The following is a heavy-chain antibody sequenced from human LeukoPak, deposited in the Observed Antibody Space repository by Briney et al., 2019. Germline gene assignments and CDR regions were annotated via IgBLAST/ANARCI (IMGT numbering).Heavy chain of an antibody. CDR1: GFTFDDYA. D-gene: IGHD6-6*01. CDR3: ASLAPARPVDY. V-gene: IGHV3-9*01. CDR2: ISWNSGSI. J-gene: IGHJ4*02. Sequence: PGRSLRLSCAASGFTFDDYAMHWVRQAPGKGLEWVSGISWNSGSIDYADSVKGRFTISRDNSKNTLYLQMNSLRAEDTAVYYCASLAPARPVDYWGQGTLVTVSS.